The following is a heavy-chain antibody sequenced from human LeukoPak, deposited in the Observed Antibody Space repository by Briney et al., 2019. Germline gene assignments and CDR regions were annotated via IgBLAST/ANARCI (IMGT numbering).Heavy chain of an antibody. V-gene: IGHV3-23*01. D-gene: IGHD3-16*01. Sequence: GGSLRLSCAASGFTFSSYALSWVRQAPGKGLEWVSSISGGVENRYYADSVKGRFTISRDNAKNSLYLQMNSLRAEDTAVYYCARESWGPFDYWGQGTLVTVSS. CDR2: ISGGVENR. CDR3: ARESWGPFDY. J-gene: IGHJ4*02. CDR1: GFTFSSYA.